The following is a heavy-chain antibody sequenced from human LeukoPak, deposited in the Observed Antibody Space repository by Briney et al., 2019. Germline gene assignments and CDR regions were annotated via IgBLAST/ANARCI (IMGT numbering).Heavy chain of an antibody. D-gene: IGHD3-22*01. Sequence: PGRSLRLSCAASGFTFSSYAMHWVRQAPGKGLEWVAVISYDGSNKYYADSVKGRFTISRDNSKNTLYLQMNSLRAEDTAVYYCARDSYYYDSSGYYYYYGMDVWGQGTTVTVSS. CDR2: ISYDGSNK. J-gene: IGHJ6*02. CDR3: ARDSYYYDSSGYYYYYGMDV. V-gene: IGHV3-30*04. CDR1: GFTFSSYA.